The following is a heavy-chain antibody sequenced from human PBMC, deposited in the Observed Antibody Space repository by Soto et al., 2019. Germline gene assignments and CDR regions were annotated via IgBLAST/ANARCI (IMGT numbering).Heavy chain of an antibody. V-gene: IGHV3-23*01. J-gene: IGHJ5*02. D-gene: IGHD2-15*01. CDR2: ISGNGGSA. CDR1: GFTFSRYA. CDR3: AKDCSGGSCYPGSNWFDP. Sequence: GGSLRLSCAASGFTFSRYAMSWVRQAPRKGLEWVSAISGNGGSAYYADSVKDRFTISRDNSKNTLYLQMNSLRAEDTAVYYCAKDCSGGSCYPGSNWFDPWGQGTLVTVSS.